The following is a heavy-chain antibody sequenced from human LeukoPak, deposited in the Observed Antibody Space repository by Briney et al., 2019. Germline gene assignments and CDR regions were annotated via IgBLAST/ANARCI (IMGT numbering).Heavy chain of an antibody. J-gene: IGHJ4*02. CDR3: ARSSGSYHVDF. Sequence: GGSLRLSCAASGFTFSTYWMHWVRQAPGKGLVWVSRTNSDGRSTTYADSVKGRFTISRDNAKNTLYLQMSSLRAEDTAMYYCARSSGSYHVDFWGLGTPVTVSS. CDR2: TNSDGRST. V-gene: IGHV3-74*03. CDR1: GFTFSTYW. D-gene: IGHD3-10*01.